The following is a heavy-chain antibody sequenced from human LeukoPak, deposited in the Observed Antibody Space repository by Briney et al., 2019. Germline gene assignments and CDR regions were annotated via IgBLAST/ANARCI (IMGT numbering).Heavy chain of an antibody. CDR1: GGSFSGYY. J-gene: IGHJ4*02. CDR2: INHSGST. D-gene: IGHD3-22*01. Sequence: SETLSLTCAVYGGSFSGYYWSWIRQPPGKGLEWIGEINHSGSTNYNPSLKSRVTISVDTSKNQFSLKLSSVTAADTAVYYCARDYYDSSGYIVFDYWGQGTLVTVSS. CDR3: ARDYYDSSGYIVFDY. V-gene: IGHV4-34*01.